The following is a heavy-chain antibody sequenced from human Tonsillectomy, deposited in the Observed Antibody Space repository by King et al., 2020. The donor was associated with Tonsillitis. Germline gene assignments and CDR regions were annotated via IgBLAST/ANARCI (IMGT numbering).Heavy chain of an antibody. J-gene: IGHJ4*02. CDR1: GFTFGDYT. V-gene: IGHV3-49*03. Sequence: VQLVESGGGLVQPGRSLRLSCPASGFTFGDYTMSWFRQAPGKGLEWVGFIRSKAYGGTTEYAASVKGRFTISRDDSKSIAYLQMNSLKTEDTAVYSCTRVVDTAMGHIDYWGQGTLVTVSS. CDR3: TRVVDTAMGHIDY. CDR2: IRSKAYGGTT. D-gene: IGHD5-18*01.